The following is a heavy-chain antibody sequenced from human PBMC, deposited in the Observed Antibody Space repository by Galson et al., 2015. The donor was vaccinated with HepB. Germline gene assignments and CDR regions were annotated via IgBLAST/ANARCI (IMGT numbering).Heavy chain of an antibody. Sequence: SLRLSCAASGFTFSSYSMNWVRQAPGKGLEWVSSISSSSSYIYYADSVKGRFTISRDNAKNSLYLQMNSLRAEDTAVYYCARDGQIAAAAREDYFDYWGQGTLVTVSS. CDR2: ISSSSSYI. CDR3: ARDGQIAAAAREDYFDY. D-gene: IGHD6-13*01. J-gene: IGHJ4*02. CDR1: GFTFSSYS. V-gene: IGHV3-21*01.